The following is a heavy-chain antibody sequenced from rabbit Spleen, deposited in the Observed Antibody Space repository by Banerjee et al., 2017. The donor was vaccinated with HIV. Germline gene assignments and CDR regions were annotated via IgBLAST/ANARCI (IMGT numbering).Heavy chain of an antibody. CDR1: GFSFSSGYD. V-gene: IGHV1S45*01. J-gene: IGHJ4*01. Sequence: QEQLVESGGGLVQPEGSLTLTYTASGFSFSSGYDICWVRQAPGKGLEWIACLYTGNGKTYYASWARGRFTISKLSSTTVTLQMTSLPVADTATFFCARDAGRGPYIDGYFDLWGQGTLVTIS. D-gene: IGHD8-1*01. CDR3: ARDAGRGPYIDGYFDL. CDR2: LYTGNGKT.